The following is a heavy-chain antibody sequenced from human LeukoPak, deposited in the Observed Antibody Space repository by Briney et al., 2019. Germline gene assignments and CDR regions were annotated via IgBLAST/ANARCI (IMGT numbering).Heavy chain of an antibody. V-gene: IGHV3-74*01. CDR3: VRDFRSADY. CDR2: ICPDGTVT. J-gene: IGHJ4*02. Sequence: GGSLRLSCAVSGFTFRTYWMHWVRQAPGKGPMWVSRICPDGTVTNYADSVKARFIISRDNARNTVYLQMNSLRVEDTAVYYCVRDFRSADYWGQGTLVTVSS. CDR1: GFTFRTYW.